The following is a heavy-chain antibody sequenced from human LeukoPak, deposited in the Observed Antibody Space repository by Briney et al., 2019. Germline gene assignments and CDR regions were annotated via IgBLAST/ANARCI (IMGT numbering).Heavy chain of an antibody. CDR2: ISSSSSTI. CDR3: ARDGPVGATILDY. V-gene: IGHV3-48*01. J-gene: IGHJ4*02. D-gene: IGHD1-26*01. CDR1: GFTFSSYW. Sequence: PGGSLRLSCAASGFTFSSYWMHWVRQAPGKGLEWVSYISSSSSTIYYADSVKGRFTISRDNAKNSLYLQMNSLRAEDTAVYYCARDGPVGATILDYWGQGTLVTVSS.